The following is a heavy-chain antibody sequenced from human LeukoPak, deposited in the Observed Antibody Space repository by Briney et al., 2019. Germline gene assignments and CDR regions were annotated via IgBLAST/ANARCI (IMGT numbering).Heavy chain of an antibody. CDR1: GFSVNNNY. CDR2: KDNFGNT. J-gene: IGHJ4*02. V-gene: IGHV3-53*01. Sequence: PGGSLRLSCAASGFSVNNNYINWVRQAPGKGLEWVSVKDNFGNTYYTDSVKGRFTISRDISKNTVYLQMNTLSAEDTAVYYCAGGSYYGSGSRPGYFDHWGQGTLVTVSS. D-gene: IGHD3-10*01. CDR3: AGGSYYGSGSRPGYFDH.